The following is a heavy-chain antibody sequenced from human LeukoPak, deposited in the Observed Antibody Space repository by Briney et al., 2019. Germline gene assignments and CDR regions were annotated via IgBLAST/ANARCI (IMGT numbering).Heavy chain of an antibody. CDR2: ISGSGGST. Sequence: PGGSLGLSCAASGFTFSSYAMSWVRQAPGKGLEWVSAISGSGGSTYYADSVKGRFTISRDNSKNTLYLQMNSLRAGDTAVYYCAKDYYDSSGIIDYWGQGTLVTVSS. D-gene: IGHD3-22*01. V-gene: IGHV3-23*01. CDR3: AKDYYDSSGIIDY. CDR1: GFTFSSYA. J-gene: IGHJ4*02.